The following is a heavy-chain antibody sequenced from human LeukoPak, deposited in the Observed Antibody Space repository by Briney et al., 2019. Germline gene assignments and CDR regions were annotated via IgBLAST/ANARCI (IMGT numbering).Heavy chain of an antibody. V-gene: IGHV3-30*18. CDR2: ITSDEVTK. CDR3: AKGGSFDI. CDR1: GFNFSIYG. Sequence: GGSLRLSCAASGFNFSIYGIHWVRQAPGKGLEWVALITSDEVTKFYEDSVKGRFTISRDNSKSTLYLQMNSLRPEDTAVYYCAKGGSFDIWGQGTMVTVSS. J-gene: IGHJ3*02. D-gene: IGHD5-12*01.